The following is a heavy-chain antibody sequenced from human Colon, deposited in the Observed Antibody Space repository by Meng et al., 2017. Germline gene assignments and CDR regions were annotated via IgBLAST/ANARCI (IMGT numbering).Heavy chain of an antibody. V-gene: IGHV1-8*01. D-gene: IGHD3-22*01. CDR1: GYTFTTYD. J-gene: IGHJ4*02. Sequence: QVQLVQSGAEMKKPGASVKLACKASGYTFTTYDINWVRQATGQGLEWMGWMNPDSGDTGYAQKFQGRLTMTRDTSISAAYMELTSLRSEDTAVYYCARGGYYYDSSGFRAALDYWGQGALVTVSS. CDR3: ARGGYYYDSSGFRAALDY. CDR2: MNPDSGDT.